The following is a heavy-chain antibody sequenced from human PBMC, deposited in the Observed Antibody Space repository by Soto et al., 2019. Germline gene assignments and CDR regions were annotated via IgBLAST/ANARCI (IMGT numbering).Heavy chain of an antibody. CDR2: INHSGST. V-gene: IGHV4-34*01. J-gene: IGHJ4*02. CDR1: GGSFSGYY. D-gene: IGHD6-13*01. Sequence: SETLSLTCAVYGGSFSGYYWSWIRQPPGKGLEWIGEINHSGSTNYNPSLKSRVTISVDTSKNQFSLKLSSVTAADTAVYYCARGIGAAAGVPFDYWGQGTLVTVSS. CDR3: ARGIGAAAGVPFDY.